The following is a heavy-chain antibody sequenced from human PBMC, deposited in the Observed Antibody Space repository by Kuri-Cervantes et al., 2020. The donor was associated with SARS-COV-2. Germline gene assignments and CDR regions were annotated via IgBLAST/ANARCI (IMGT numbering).Heavy chain of an antibody. V-gene: IGHV3-21*01. Sequence: GESLKISCAASVFTFSSYSMNWVRQAPGKGLEWVSSISSSSSYIYYADSVKGRFTISRDNAKNSLYLQMNSLRAEDTAVYYCARGGYCSGGSCYSVYYYYYYGMDVWGQGTTVTVSS. CDR3: ARGGYCSGGSCYSVYYYYYYGMDV. D-gene: IGHD2-15*01. J-gene: IGHJ6*02. CDR1: VFTFSSYS. CDR2: ISSSSSYI.